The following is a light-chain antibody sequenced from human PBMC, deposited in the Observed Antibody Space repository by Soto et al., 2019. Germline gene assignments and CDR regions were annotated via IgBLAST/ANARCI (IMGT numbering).Light chain of an antibody. Sequence: DIQMTQFPSTLSASVGDRVTITCRASQSLNNWLAWYQQKPGKAPKVLIYKASSLESGVSSRFSGSGSGTEFTLTISSLQPDDVATYYCQQYNSFSCTFGQGTKVQS. CDR3: QQYNSFSCT. CDR1: QSLNNW. J-gene: IGKJ1*01. CDR2: KAS. V-gene: IGKV1-5*03.